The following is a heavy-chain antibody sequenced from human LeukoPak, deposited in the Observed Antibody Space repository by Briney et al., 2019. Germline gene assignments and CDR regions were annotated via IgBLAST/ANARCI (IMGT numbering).Heavy chain of an antibody. V-gene: IGHV3-64D*06. J-gene: IGHJ4*02. D-gene: IGHD2-15*01. CDR2: ISSNGGST. CDR3: AREVGGGFAY. Sequence: GGSLRLSCSASGFTFSSYAMHWVRQAPGKGLEYVSAISSNGGSTYYADSVKGRFTISRDDSKNTLYLQMSSLGAEDTAVYYCAREVGGGFAYWGQGTLVTVSS. CDR1: GFTFSSYA.